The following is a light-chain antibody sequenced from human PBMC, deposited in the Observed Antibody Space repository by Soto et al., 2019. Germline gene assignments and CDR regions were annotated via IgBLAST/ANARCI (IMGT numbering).Light chain of an antibody. CDR3: AAWDDSLNGVI. CDR2: YNN. V-gene: IGLV1-44*01. Sequence: QSVLTQPPSASGTPGQRVTISCSGSSSNIGTNAVNWYQQLPGTAPKLLIYYNNLRPSGVPDRFSGSKSGTSASLAISGLQSEDDADYYCAAWDDSLNGVIFGGGTQLTVL. CDR1: SSNIGTNA. J-gene: IGLJ2*01.